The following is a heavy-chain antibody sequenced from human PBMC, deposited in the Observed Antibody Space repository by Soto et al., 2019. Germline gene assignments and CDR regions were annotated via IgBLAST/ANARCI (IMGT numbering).Heavy chain of an antibody. CDR2: ISAYNGNT. V-gene: IGHV1-18*04. J-gene: IGHJ4*02. CDR1: GYTFTSYG. D-gene: IGHD6-19*01. CDR3: AGDYNGIAVAGISDY. Sequence: ASVKVSCKASGYTFTSYGISWVRQAPGQGLEWMGWISAYNGNTNYAQKLQGRVTMTTDTSTSTAYMELRSLRSDDTAVYYCAGDYNGIAVAGISDYWGQGTLVTVSS.